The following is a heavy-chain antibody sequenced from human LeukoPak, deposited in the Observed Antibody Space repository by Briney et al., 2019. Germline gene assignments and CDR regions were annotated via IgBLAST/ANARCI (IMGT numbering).Heavy chain of an antibody. CDR1: GGSISSSSYY. CDR3: AREYTLYRSGWFLDY. CDR2: IYYDRST. J-gene: IGHJ4*02. D-gene: IGHD6-19*01. Sequence: SETLSLTCTVSGGSISSSSYYWGWIRQPPGKGLEWIGNIYYDRSTYYNPSLKSRVTISVDTSKNQFSLKLSSLTAADTAVYYCAREYTLYRSGWFLDYWGQGTVVTVSS. V-gene: IGHV4-39*07.